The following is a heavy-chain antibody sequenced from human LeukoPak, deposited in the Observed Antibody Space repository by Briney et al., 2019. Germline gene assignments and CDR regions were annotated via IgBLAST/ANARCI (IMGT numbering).Heavy chain of an antibody. V-gene: IGHV3-23*01. CDR3: AKDEAVVRVFDY. CDR1: GFTFSSYA. J-gene: IGHJ4*02. Sequence: PGGSLRLSCAASGFTFSSYAMSWVRQAPGKGLEWVSAISGSGGSTYYADSVKGRFTISRDNSENTLYLQMNSLRAEDTAVYYCAKDEAVVRVFDYWGQGTLVTVSS. D-gene: IGHD3-10*01. CDR2: ISGSGGST.